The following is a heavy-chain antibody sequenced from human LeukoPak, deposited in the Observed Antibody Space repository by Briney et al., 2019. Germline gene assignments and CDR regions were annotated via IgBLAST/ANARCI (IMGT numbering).Heavy chain of an antibody. J-gene: IGHJ4*02. D-gene: IGHD4-17*01. CDR3: ARIPPPLYGDYGGRIY. CDR2: IDWDDDK. V-gene: IGHV2-70*11. CDR1: GFSLSTSGMC. Sequence: SGPTLVKPTQTLTLTCTFSGFSLSTSGMCVNWIRQPPGKALEWLARIDWDDDKYYSTSLKTRLTISKDTSKNQVVLTMTNMDPVDTATYYCARIPPPLYGDYGGRIYWGQGTLVTVSS.